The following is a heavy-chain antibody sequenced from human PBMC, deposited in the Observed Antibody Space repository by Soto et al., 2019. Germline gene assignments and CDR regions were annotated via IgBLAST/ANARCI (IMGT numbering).Heavy chain of an antibody. CDR1: GFTFSGSA. CDR3: TMGFLWFGVY. V-gene: IGHV3-73*01. Sequence: GGSLRLSCAASGFTFSGSAMHWVRQASGKGLEWVGRIRSKANSYATAYAASVKGRFTISRDDSKNTAYLQMNSLKTEDTAVYYCTMGFLWFGVYRGQGILVTVSP. CDR2: IRSKANSYAT. D-gene: IGHD3-10*01. J-gene: IGHJ4*02.